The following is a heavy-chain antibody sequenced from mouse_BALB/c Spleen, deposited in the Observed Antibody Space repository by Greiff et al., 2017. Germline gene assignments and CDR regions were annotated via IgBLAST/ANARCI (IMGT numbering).Heavy chain of an antibody. CDR3: ARWIYYGNFLYAMDY. CDR1: GYSITSDYA. V-gene: IGHV3-2*02. Sequence: EVKLVESGPGLVKPSQSLSLTCTVTGYSITSDYAWNWIRQFPGNKLEWMGYISYSGSTSYNPSLKSRISITRDTSKNQFFLQLNSVTTEDTATYYCARWIYYGNFLYAMDYWGQGTSVTVSS. D-gene: IGHD2-1*01. J-gene: IGHJ4*01. CDR2: ISYSGST.